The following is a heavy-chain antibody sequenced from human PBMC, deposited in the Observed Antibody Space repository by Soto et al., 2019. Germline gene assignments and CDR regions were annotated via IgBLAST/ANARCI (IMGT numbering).Heavy chain of an antibody. CDR1: GGSISSYY. CDR3: ARGQGEYYDFWSGYYHNWFDP. D-gene: IGHD3-3*01. CDR2: IYYSGST. Sequence: PSETLSLTCTVSGGSISSYYWSWIRQPPGKGLEWIGYIYYSGSTNYNPSLKSRVTISVDTSKNQFSLKLSSVTAADTAVYYCARGQGEYYDFWSGYYHNWFDPWGQGTLVTVS. V-gene: IGHV4-59*01. J-gene: IGHJ5*02.